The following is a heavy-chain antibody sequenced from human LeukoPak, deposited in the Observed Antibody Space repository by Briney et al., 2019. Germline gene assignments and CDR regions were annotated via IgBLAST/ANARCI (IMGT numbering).Heavy chain of an antibody. Sequence: SVKVSCKASGGTFSSYAIGWVRQAPGQGLEWMGGIIPIFGTANYAQKFQGRVTITADESTSTAYMELSSLRSEDTAVYYCARDQGYSASDGRVSFDYWGQGPLVTVSP. J-gene: IGHJ4*02. CDR2: IIPIFGTA. D-gene: IGHD5-12*01. CDR3: ARDQGYSASDGRVSFDY. V-gene: IGHV1-69*01. CDR1: GGTFSSYA.